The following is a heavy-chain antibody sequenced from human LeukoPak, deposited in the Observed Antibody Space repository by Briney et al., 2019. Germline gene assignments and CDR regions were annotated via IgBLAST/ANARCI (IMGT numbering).Heavy chain of an antibody. CDR1: GFTFSSYT. CDR2: ISSSSSYL. D-gene: IGHD1-26*01. J-gene: IGHJ6*03. Sequence: GGSLRLSCAASGFTFSSYTMKWVRQAPGKGLEWVSSISSSSSYLYYADSVKGRFTISRDNAKNSLFLQMNSLRAEDTAVYFCARATWDPNYYYYMDVWGKGTTVTISS. V-gene: IGHV3-21*01. CDR3: ARATWDPNYYYYMDV.